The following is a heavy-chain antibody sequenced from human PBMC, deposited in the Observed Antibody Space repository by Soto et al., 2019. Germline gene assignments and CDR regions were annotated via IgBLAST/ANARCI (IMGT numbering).Heavy chain of an antibody. Sequence: QVQLVESGGGVVHPERSLRLSCSASEFTFSSYAMHWVRQAPGKGLEWVAGISYDGGHKFYGDSVRGRFTISRDSSKTTVFLQMNSLRPEDTAAYYCARVKIDYSNPRGPFFFYGMDVWGQGTTVTVSS. D-gene: IGHD4-4*01. J-gene: IGHJ6*02. V-gene: IGHV3-30-3*01. CDR3: ARVKIDYSNPRGPFFFYGMDV. CDR2: ISYDGGHK. CDR1: EFTFSSYA.